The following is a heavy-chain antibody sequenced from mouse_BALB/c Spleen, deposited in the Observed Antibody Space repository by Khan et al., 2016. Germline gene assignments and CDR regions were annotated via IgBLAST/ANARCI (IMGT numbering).Heavy chain of an antibody. CDR2: ISSGGSYT. CDR3: ARDCPDGFYVAGFAY. D-gene: IGHD2-3*01. J-gene: IGHJ3*01. V-gene: IGHV5-6*01. CDR1: EFTFSSYG. Sequence: EVELVESGGDLVKPGGSLKLSCAASEFTFSSYGMSWVRQTPDKRLEWVATISSGGSYTYYPDSVKGRLTISRDHAKNTLYMQMNRWSVEDTAMDYYARDCPDGFYVAGFAYWGQGTLVAVS.